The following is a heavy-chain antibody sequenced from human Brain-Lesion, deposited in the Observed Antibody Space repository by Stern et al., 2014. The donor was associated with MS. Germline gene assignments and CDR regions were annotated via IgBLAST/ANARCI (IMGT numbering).Heavy chain of an antibody. V-gene: IGHV4-39*01. CDR1: GGSITSSSYS. Sequence: QLVESGPGLVKPSETLSLTCTVSGGSITSSSYSWGWIRQPPGRGLEYIGTVYYTGSTFYDPSLKSPVTISLDTSNNQLPLQLPSGTAADTAVYYCVRPDIMGTIWNWGQGTLVTVSS. CDR2: VYYTGST. CDR3: VRPDIMGTIWN. D-gene: IGHD1-26*01. J-gene: IGHJ4*02.